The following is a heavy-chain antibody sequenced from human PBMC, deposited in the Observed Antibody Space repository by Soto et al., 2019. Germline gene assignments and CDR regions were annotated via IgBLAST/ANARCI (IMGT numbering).Heavy chain of an antibody. CDR3: AKGLSD. J-gene: IGHJ4*02. Sequence: PGGSLRLSCAASGFTFSSYGMHWVRQAPGKGLEWVAVISYDGSNKYYADSVKGRFTISRDNSKNTLYLQMISLRAEDTAVYYCAKGLSDWGQGTLVTVSS. V-gene: IGHV3-30*18. CDR1: GFTFSSYG. CDR2: ISYDGSNK.